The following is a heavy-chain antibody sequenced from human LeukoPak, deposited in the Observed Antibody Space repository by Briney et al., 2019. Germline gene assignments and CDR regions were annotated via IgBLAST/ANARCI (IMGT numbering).Heavy chain of an antibody. D-gene: IGHD2-15*01. CDR2: IKQDGSEK. CDR1: GFRFRNNW. Sequence: PGGSLRLSCAASGFRFRNNWMTWVRQAPGKGLEWVANIKQDGSEKNYMDSVKGRFTISRDNAKNSLFLQVNGLRAEDSAVYFCARDVSDENDSASRIHLDSWGQGTLVYVSS. J-gene: IGHJ4*02. V-gene: IGHV3-7*01. CDR3: ARDVSDENDSASRIHLDS.